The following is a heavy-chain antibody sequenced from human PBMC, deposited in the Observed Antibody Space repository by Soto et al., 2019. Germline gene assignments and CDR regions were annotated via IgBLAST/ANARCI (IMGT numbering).Heavy chain of an antibody. D-gene: IGHD1-26*01. CDR2: IYTSGST. Sequence: SETLSLTCTVSGGSISSYCWSCIRQPAWKGLEWVVRIYTSGSTNYNPSLKSRATMSVDTSKNQFTLKLSSVTAAEKAVYYCARAPGYEGATHPSYSMDVWGQGTPVTVSS. CDR1: GGSISSYC. V-gene: IGHV4-4*07. CDR3: ARAPGYEGATHPSYSMDV. J-gene: IGHJ6*02.